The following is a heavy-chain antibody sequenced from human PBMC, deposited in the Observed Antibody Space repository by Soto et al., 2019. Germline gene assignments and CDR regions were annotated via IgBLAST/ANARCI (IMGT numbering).Heavy chain of an antibody. CDR1: GFTFSNYG. J-gene: IGHJ4*02. Sequence: QVQLVESGGGVVQPGRSLRLSCAASGFTFSNYGMHWVRQAPGKGLEWVAVMSYDGSNTYYADSVKGLFTISRDNSKNTLDIQMSSLRAEDTSVYYCAKDLLRYFDWSPCDYWGQGTLVTVSS. V-gene: IGHV3-30*18. CDR3: AKDLLRYFDWSPCDY. CDR2: MSYDGSNT. D-gene: IGHD3-9*01.